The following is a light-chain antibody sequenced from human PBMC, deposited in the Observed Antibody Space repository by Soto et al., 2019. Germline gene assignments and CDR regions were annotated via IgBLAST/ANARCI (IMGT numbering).Light chain of an antibody. J-gene: IGLJ1*01. Sequence: QSVLTQPASVSGSPGQSITITCTGTSSDIYAYNYVSWYQQHPGKAPKVVISGVNIRPSGVSSRFSGSKSGNTASLTISGLXAEDEAEYFRGSYAGSDTFVFGTGTKV. V-gene: IGLV2-14*01. CDR1: SSDIYAYNY. CDR2: GVN. CDR3: GSYAGSDTFV.